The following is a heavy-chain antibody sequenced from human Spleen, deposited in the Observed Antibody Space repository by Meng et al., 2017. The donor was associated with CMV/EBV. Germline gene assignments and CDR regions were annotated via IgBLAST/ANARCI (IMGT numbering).Heavy chain of an antibody. V-gene: IGHV3-30*02. Sequence: GASLKISCAASGFTFSGYGMHWVRQAPGKGLEWVAFIRYDGTNKYYADSVKGRFTISRDNSKSTLSLEMRSLRTEDTAVYYGAPDGTVITDWGQGTLVTVSS. CDR2: IRYDGTNK. CDR1: GFTFSGYG. CDR3: APDGTVITD. D-gene: IGHD4-11*01. J-gene: IGHJ4*02.